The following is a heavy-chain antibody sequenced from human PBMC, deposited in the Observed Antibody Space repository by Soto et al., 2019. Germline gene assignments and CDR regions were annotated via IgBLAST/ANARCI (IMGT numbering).Heavy chain of an antibody. CDR1: GFTFSSYA. D-gene: IGHD2-2*01. V-gene: IGHV3-23*01. CDR3: AKDEVVPAAIAWDYYYGMDV. CDR2: ISGSGGST. J-gene: IGHJ6*02. Sequence: ASVKVSCAASGFTFSSYAMSWVRQAPGKGLEWVSAISGSGGSTYYADSVKGRFTISRDNSKNTLYLQMNSLRAEDTAVYYCAKDEVVPAAIAWDYYYGMDVWGQGTTVTVSS.